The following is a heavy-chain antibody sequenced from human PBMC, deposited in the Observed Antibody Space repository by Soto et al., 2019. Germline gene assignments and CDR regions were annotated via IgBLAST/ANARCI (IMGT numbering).Heavy chain of an antibody. CDR2: ISGSGDRT. V-gene: IGHV3-23*01. CDR3: AKTPAAPTLNWFDP. Sequence: ETLRLSCAASGFTFSSYAMSWVRQAPGKGLEWVAGISGSGDRTYYADSVKGRFTISRDDSLHTLLLQMNSLRAADTAIYSCAKTPAAPTLNWFDPWGQGTLVTVSS. J-gene: IGHJ5*02. CDR1: GFTFSSYA. D-gene: IGHD6-6*01.